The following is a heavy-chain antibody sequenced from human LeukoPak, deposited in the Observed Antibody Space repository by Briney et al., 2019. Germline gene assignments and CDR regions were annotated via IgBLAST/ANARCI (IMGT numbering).Heavy chain of an antibody. V-gene: IGHV3-21*06. CDR3: ARGRSITLLRGVAMSDGFDI. CDR2: TDTSGNYV. Sequence: GGSLRLSCEASGFTFSNYGMNWVRQAPGKGLEWVSFTDTSGNYVYYGDSVKGRFTISRDNARNLLFLQMNGLRAEDTAVYYCARGRSITLLRGVAMSDGFDIWGQGAMVAVSS. CDR1: GFTFSNYG. J-gene: IGHJ3*02. D-gene: IGHD3-10*01.